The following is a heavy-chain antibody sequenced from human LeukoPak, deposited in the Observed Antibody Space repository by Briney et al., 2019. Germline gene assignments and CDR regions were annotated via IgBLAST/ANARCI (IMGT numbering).Heavy chain of an antibody. J-gene: IGHJ3*02. D-gene: IGHD3-22*01. CDR1: GGSISSGDYY. CDR3: ARDLLYYYGSSGDAFDI. Sequence: SETLSLTCTVSGGSISSGDYYWSWIRQPPGKGLEWIGYIYYSGSTYYNPSLKSRVTISVDTSKNQFSLKLSSVTAADTAVYYCARDLLYYYGSSGDAFDIWGQGTMVTVSS. V-gene: IGHV4-30-4*08. CDR2: IYYSGST.